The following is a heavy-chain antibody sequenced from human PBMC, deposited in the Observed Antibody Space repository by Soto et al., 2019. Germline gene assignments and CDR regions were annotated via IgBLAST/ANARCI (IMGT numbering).Heavy chain of an antibody. Sequence: PSETLSLTCAVSGGSISSDYWWIWVRQAPGKGLEWIGEIYHTGGTNSNPSLESRVTISVDKSKNKFSLKLNSLTAADTAVYYCERGVTVGRGPIIIVYYFDYWGQGTLVTVSS. CDR1: GGSISSDYW. J-gene: IGHJ4*02. D-gene: IGHD3-10*01. CDR3: ERGVTVGRGPIIIVYYFDY. V-gene: IGHV4-4*02. CDR2: IYHTGGT.